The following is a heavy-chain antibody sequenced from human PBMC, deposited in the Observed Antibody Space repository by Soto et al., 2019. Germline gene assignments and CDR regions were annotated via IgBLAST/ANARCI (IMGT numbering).Heavy chain of an antibody. CDR3: AKQYCSGGSCYSGS. D-gene: IGHD2-15*01. V-gene: IGHV3-23*01. CDR1: GFTFSSYA. J-gene: IGHJ5*02. CDR2: ISGSGGST. Sequence: GGSLRLSCAASGFTFSSYAMSWVRQAPGKGLEWVSAISGSGGSTYYADSVKGRFTISRDNSKNTLHLQMNSLRAEDTAVYYCAKQYCSGGSCYSGSWGQGTLVTVSS.